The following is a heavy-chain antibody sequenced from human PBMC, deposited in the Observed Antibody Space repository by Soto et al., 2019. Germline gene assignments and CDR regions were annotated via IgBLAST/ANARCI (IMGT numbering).Heavy chain of an antibody. V-gene: IGHV4-31*03. Sequence: PSETLSLTCTVSGGSISSGGYYWSWIRQHPGKGLEWIGYIYYSGSTYYNPSLKSRVTISVDTSKNQFSLKLSSVTAADTAVYYCATQEGSLFGVVNPFDYWGQGTLVTVSS. J-gene: IGHJ4*02. CDR3: ATQEGSLFGVVNPFDY. CDR2: IYYSGST. CDR1: GGSISSGGYY. D-gene: IGHD3-3*01.